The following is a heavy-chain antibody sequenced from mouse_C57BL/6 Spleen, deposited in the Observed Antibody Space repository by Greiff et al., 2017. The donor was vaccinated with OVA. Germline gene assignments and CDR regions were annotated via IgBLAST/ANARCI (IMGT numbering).Heavy chain of an antibody. J-gene: IGHJ2*01. V-gene: IGHV1-69*01. D-gene: IGHD2-1*01. CDR3: ARPLYYGNLDYFDY. CDR2: IDPSDSST. Sequence: QVQLQQPGAELVMPGASVKLSCKASGYTFTSYWMHWVKQRPGQGLEWIGEIDPSDSSTNYNQKFKGKSTLTVDKSSSTAYMQLSSLTSEDSAVYYCARPLYYGNLDYFDYWGQGTTLTVSS. CDR1: GYTFTSYW.